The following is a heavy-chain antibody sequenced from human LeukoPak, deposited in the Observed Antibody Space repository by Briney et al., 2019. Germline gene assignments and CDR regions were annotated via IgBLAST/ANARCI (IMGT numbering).Heavy chain of an antibody. J-gene: IGHJ4*02. D-gene: IGHD3-22*01. Sequence: ASVTVSCKASGYTFSSYYMHWVRQAPGQGLEWMGIINPSGGSTNYAQKFQGRVTMTRDTSTSTVYMELSSLRSEDTAVYYCARDRRYDSSGYSLDYWGRGTLVTVSS. CDR1: GYTFSSYY. V-gene: IGHV1-46*01. CDR3: ARDRRYDSSGYSLDY. CDR2: INPSGGST.